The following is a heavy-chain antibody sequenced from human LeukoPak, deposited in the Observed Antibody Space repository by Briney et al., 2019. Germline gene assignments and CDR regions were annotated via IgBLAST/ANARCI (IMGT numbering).Heavy chain of an antibody. Sequence: ASVKVSCKASGYTFTSYAMNWVRQAPGQGLEWMGWINANTGNPTYAQGFTGRFLFSLDTSVSTAYLEISSLQAEDTAVYYCARAPGITEPDGYFMDVWGKGTTVTVSS. CDR2: INANTGNP. V-gene: IGHV7-4-1*02. CDR1: GYTFTSYA. J-gene: IGHJ6*03. CDR3: ARAPGITEPDGYFMDV. D-gene: IGHD6-13*01.